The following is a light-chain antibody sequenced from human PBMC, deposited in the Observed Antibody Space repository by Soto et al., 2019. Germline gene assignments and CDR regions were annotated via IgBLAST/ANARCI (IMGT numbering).Light chain of an antibody. J-gene: IGKJ2*01. Sequence: IVLTQSPVTLSLSPGERATLSCRASRSFASSYLGWYQQKPGQAPRLLIYAASTRATGIPDRFSGSGSATEFTLTISRLEPEDSAVDYCQHYDSSPPYTFGQGTKLEIK. V-gene: IGKV3-20*01. CDR1: RSFASSY. CDR3: QHYDSSPPYT. CDR2: AAS.